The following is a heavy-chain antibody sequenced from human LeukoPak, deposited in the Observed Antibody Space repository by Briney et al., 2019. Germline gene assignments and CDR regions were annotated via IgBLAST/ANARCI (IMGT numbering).Heavy chain of an antibody. CDR3: ARDRLDITVAGTVDY. J-gene: IGHJ4*02. CDR2: ISGSGGST. Sequence: GGSLRLSCAASGFTFSSYAMSWIRQAPGKGLEWVSAISGSGGSTYYADSVKGRFTISRDNSKNTLYLQMNSLRAEDTAVYYCARDRLDITVAGTVDYWGQGTLVTVSS. V-gene: IGHV3-23*01. D-gene: IGHD6-19*01. CDR1: GFTFSSYA.